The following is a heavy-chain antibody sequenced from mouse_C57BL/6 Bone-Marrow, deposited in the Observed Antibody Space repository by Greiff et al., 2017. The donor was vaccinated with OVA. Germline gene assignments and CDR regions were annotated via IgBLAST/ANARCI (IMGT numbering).Heavy chain of an antibody. D-gene: IGHD2-3*01. CDR3: ASFYDGYYVAY. Sequence: QVQLQQSGPGLVQPSQSLSITCTVSGFSLTSYGVHWVRQSPGKGLEWLGVIWSGGSTDYNAAFISRLSISKDNSKSQVFFKMNSLQADDTAIYYCASFYDGYYVAYWGQGTLVTVSA. V-gene: IGHV2-2*01. J-gene: IGHJ3*01. CDR1: GFSLTSYG. CDR2: IWSGGST.